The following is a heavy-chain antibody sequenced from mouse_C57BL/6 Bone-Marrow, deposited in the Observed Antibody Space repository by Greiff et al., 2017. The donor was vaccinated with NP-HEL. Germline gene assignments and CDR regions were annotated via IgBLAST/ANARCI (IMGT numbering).Heavy chain of an antibody. V-gene: IGHV5-4*01. CDR1: GFTFSSYA. Sequence: EVHLVESGGGLVKPGGSLKLSCAASGFTFSSYAMSWVRQTPEKRLEWVATISDGGSYTYYPDNVKGRFTISRDNAKNNLYLQMSHLKSEDTAMYYCARDRYAPDWGQGTLVTVSA. J-gene: IGHJ3*01. D-gene: IGHD6-5*01. CDR2: ISDGGSYT. CDR3: ARDRYAPD.